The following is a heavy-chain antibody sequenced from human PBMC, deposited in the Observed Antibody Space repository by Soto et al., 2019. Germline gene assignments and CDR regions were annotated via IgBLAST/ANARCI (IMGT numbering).Heavy chain of an antibody. CDR2: INAGNGNT. CDR3: ARGAYDSSGLFRGSRPIHDY. V-gene: IGHV1-3*01. D-gene: IGHD3-22*01. CDR1: GYTFTSYA. Sequence: GASVKVSCKASGYTFTSYAMHWVRQTPGQRLEWMGWINAGNGNTKYSQKFQGRVTITRDTSASTAYMELSSLRSEDTAVYYCARGAYDSSGLFRGSRPIHDYWGQGTLVTVSS. J-gene: IGHJ4*02.